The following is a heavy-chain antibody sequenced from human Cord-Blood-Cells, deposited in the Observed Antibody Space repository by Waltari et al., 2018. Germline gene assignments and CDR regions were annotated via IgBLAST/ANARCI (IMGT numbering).Heavy chain of an antibody. D-gene: IGHD6-6*01. J-gene: IGHJ4*02. CDR3: ARVGRELSN. CDR1: GYTFTRYS. CDR2: INAGNGNT. Sequence: QVQPVQSGAAVQQPGASVTVSCKPSGYTFTRYSMHWVRQAPGQRLEWMGWINAGNGNTKYSQKFQGRVTITRDTSASTAYMELSSLRSEDTAVYYCARVGRELSNWGQGTLVTVSS. V-gene: IGHV1-3*01.